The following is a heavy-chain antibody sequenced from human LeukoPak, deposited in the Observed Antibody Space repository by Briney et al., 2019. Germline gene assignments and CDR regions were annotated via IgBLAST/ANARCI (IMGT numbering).Heavy chain of an antibody. CDR1: GGSISSYY. Sequence: SETLSLTCTVSGGSISSYYWSWIRQPPGKGLEWIGYIYASGSTNYNPSLKRRVTMSVDTSQNQFFLKVNSVTAADTAVYYCARVTQKLERIAVARTSEWRANWYFDLWGRGTLVTVSS. V-gene: IGHV4-59*12. D-gene: IGHD6-19*01. CDR2: IYASGST. J-gene: IGHJ2*01. CDR3: ARVTQKLERIAVARTSEWRANWYFDL.